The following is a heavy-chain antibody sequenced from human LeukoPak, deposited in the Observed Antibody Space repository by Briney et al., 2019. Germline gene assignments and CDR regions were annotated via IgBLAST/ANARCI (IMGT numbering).Heavy chain of an antibody. CDR2: IYYSGST. D-gene: IGHD6-19*01. V-gene: IGHV4-59*01. CDR1: GGSISSYY. Sequence: SETLSLTCTVSGGSISSYYWSWIRQPPGKGLEWIGYIYYSGSTNYNPSLKSRVTISVDTSKNQFSLKLSSVTAADTAVYYCAREHGYSGGWFDYWGQGTLVTVSS. J-gene: IGHJ4*02. CDR3: AREHGYSGGWFDY.